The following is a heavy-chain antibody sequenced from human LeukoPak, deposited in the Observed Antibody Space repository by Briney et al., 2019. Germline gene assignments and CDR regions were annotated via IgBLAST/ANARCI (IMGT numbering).Heavy chain of an antibody. D-gene: IGHD6-19*01. CDR1: GGTFSSYA. J-gene: IGHJ4*02. Sequence: SVTVSCTASGGTFSSYAISWVRQAPGQGLEWMGGIIPIFGTANYAQKFQGRVTITADESTSTAYMELSSLRSEDTAVYYCARGPVDSSGWSTIDYWGQGTLVTVSS. CDR3: ARGPVDSSGWSTIDY. CDR2: IIPIFGTA. V-gene: IGHV1-69*13.